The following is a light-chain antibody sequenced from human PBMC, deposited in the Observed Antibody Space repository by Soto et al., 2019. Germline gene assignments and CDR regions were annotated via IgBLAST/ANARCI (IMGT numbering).Light chain of an antibody. CDR2: EVS. CDR1: SSDVGDFDC. Sequence: QSVLTQPASVSGSPGQSITISCTGTSSDVGDFDCVSWYQQHPGKAPKLMIYEVSDRPSGVSNRFSGSKSGDTASLTISGLQAEDEADYYCSSYTSSSTLVLGGGTKVTVL. V-gene: IGLV2-14*01. CDR3: SSYTSSSTLV. J-gene: IGLJ2*01.